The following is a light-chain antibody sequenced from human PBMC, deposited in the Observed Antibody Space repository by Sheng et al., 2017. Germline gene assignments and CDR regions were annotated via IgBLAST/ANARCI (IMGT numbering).Light chain of an antibody. V-gene: IGKV1-5*03. CDR2: KAS. CDR3: QQYNSYPLT. Sequence: DIQMTQSPSTLSASVGDRVTITCRASQSISSWLAWYQQKPGKAPKLLIHKASSIETGVPSRFSGSASGTEFTLTISSLQPDDFATYYCQQYNSYPLTFGGGTKVEIK. J-gene: IGKJ4*01. CDR1: QSISSW.